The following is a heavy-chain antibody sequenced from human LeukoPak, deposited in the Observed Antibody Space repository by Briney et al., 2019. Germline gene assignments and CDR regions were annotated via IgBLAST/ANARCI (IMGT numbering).Heavy chain of an antibody. J-gene: IGHJ4*02. CDR3: ARQAFCSGSSCNPFDY. CDR1: GGSISSGF. D-gene: IGHD2-15*01. V-gene: IGHV4-59*08. CDR2: TYYSGST. Sequence: PSETLSLTCTVSGGSISSGFWSWSRQPPGKGLEWIGYTYYSGSTNYNPSLKSRVTISIDTSKSQFSLKLSSVTAADTAVYYCARQAFCSGSSCNPFDYWGQGTLVTVSS.